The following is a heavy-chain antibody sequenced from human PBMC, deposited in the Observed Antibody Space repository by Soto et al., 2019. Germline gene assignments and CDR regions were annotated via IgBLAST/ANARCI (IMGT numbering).Heavy chain of an antibody. CDR2: ISWNSGSI. D-gene: IGHD3-3*01. Sequence: EVQLVESGGGLVQPGRSLRLSCAASGFTFDDYAMHWVRQAPGKGLEWVSGISWNSGSIGYADSVKGRFTISRDNAKNSLYLQMNSLRAEDTALYYCAKDMFHYDFLSGYYYDAFDIWGQGTMVTVSS. CDR3: AKDMFHYDFLSGYYYDAFDI. V-gene: IGHV3-9*01. J-gene: IGHJ3*02. CDR1: GFTFDDYA.